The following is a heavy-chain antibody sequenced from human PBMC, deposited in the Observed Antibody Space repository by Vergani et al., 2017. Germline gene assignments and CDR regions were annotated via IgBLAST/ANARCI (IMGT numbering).Heavy chain of an antibody. V-gene: IGHV3-30*02. CDR2: IRYDGSNN. CDR3: ARLGGRYSEPFDY. D-gene: IGHD2-21*01. CDR1: GFTFSSYG. J-gene: IGHJ4*02. Sequence: VQLVESGGGLVQPGGSLRLSCAASGFTFSSYGIHWVRQAPGKGLEWVAFIRYDGSNNYYADSCKGRFTNSRDNSKNTMYLQMNSLRAEDTALYYCARLGGRYSEPFDYWGQGTLVTVSS.